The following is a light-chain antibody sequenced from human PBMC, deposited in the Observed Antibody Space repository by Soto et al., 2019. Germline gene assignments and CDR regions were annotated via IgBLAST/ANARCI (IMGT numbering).Light chain of an antibody. CDR1: QNIRSS. CDR3: QQYGSSPLT. CDR2: GAS. V-gene: IGKV3-20*01. J-gene: IGKJ4*01. Sequence: EVVMRQSPASLSASTRERVTLSCRASQNIRSSLAWYQQKPGQAPRLLIYGASSRATGIPDRFSGSGSGTDFTLTISRLEPEDFAVYYCQQYGSSPLTFGRGTKVDIK.